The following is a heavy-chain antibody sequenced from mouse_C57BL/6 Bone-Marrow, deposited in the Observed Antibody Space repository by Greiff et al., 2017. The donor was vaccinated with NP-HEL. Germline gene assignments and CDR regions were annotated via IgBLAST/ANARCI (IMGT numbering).Heavy chain of an antibody. V-gene: IGHV14-4*01. CDR1: GFNIKDDY. CDR2: IDPENGDT. D-gene: IGHD2-1*01. J-gene: IGHJ4*01. Sequence: VQLKQYGAELVRPGASVKLSCTASGFNIKDDYMHWVKQRPEQGLEWIGWIDPENGDTEYASKFQGKATITADTSSNTAYLQLSSLTSEDTAVYYCTTVYYGNYRAMDYWGQGTSVTVSS. CDR3: TTVYYGNYRAMDY.